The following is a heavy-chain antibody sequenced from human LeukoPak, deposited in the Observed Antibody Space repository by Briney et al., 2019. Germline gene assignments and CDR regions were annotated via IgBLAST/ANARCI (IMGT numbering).Heavy chain of an antibody. CDR2: FDPEDGET. J-gene: IGHJ5*02. V-gene: IGHV1-24*01. CDR1: GYTLTELS. CDR3: ATVGYDFWSGYWRFDP. D-gene: IGHD3-3*01. Sequence: ASVKVSCKVSGYTLTELSMHWVRQAPGKGLGWMGGFDPEDGETIYAQKFQGRVTMTEDTSTDTAYMELSSLRSEDTAVYYCATVGYDFWSGYWRFDPWGQGTLVTVSS.